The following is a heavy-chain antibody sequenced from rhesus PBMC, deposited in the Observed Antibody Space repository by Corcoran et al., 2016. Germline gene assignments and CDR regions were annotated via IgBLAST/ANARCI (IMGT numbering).Heavy chain of an antibody. J-gene: IGHJ4*01. CDR3: AKGGGDY. CDR2: ITSGGGST. CDR1: EFAGSSLG. D-gene: IGHD3-34*01. Sequence: EVQLVETGGGLVQRGGSRKLSWEAAEFAGSSLGRRWVRPATGKGLEWVSAITSGGGSTYYADSVKGRFTISRDNSKNTLSLQMNSLRAEDTAVYYCAKGGGDYWGQGVLVTVSS. V-gene: IGHV3S5*01.